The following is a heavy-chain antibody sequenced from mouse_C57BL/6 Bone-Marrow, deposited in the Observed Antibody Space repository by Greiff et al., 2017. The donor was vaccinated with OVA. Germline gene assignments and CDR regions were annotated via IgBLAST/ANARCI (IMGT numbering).Heavy chain of an antibody. D-gene: IGHD1-1*01. Sequence: QVQLKESGAELARPGASVKLSCKASGYTFTSYWMHWVKQRPGRGLEWIGRIDPIGGGTKYNGKFKSKATLTVDKPSSTAYMQLSSLTSEDSAVYYCARFPYYYGSSHWYFDVWGTGTTVTVSS. CDR1: GYTFTSYW. J-gene: IGHJ1*03. CDR3: ARFPYYYGSSHWYFDV. V-gene: IGHV1-72*01. CDR2: IDPIGGGT.